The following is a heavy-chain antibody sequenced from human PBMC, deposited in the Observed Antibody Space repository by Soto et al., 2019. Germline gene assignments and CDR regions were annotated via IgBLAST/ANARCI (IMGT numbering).Heavy chain of an antibody. D-gene: IGHD6-6*01. Sequence: QVQLVQSGAEVKKPGASVKVSCKASGYTFTSYGISWVRQAPGQGLEWMGWISAYNGHTNYAQKPQGRVTMTTDTSASAAYMELRSLRSADTDVYYCARSSGSAYWFDPWGQGTLVTVSS. CDR3: ARSSGSAYWFDP. J-gene: IGHJ5*02. V-gene: IGHV1-18*01. CDR2: ISAYNGHT. CDR1: GYTFTSYG.